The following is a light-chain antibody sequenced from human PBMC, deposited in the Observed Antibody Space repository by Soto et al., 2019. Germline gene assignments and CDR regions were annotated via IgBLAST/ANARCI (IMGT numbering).Light chain of an antibody. CDR3: SSYAGSNNLL. Sequence: QSALTQPPSTSGSPGQSVTISCTGTFSDVGGYDYVSWYQQHPGKAPKLLIYEVSKRPSGVHDRFYGSKSGNTASLTDSGLPAEAETGPHCSSYAGSNNLLFGGGTK. V-gene: IGLV2-8*01. CDR2: EVS. J-gene: IGLJ2*01. CDR1: FSDVGGYDY.